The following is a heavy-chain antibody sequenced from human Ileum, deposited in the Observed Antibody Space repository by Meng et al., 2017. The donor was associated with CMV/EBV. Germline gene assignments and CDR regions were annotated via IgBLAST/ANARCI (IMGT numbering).Heavy chain of an antibody. CDR3: SRDLSASGSYDF. Sequence: EGWLVEFGGGLVQPGGSLRLSCETSGFTFSQYWMNCGLQAPGKGLHGVGNIKPDGSERHYGDSVKGRFTISRDNAKNSLSLQMNSLRAEDTAVYFCSRDLSASGSYDFWGQGILVTVSS. V-gene: IGHV3-7*04. D-gene: IGHD6-19*01. CDR2: IKPDGSER. CDR1: GFTFSQYW. J-gene: IGHJ4*02.